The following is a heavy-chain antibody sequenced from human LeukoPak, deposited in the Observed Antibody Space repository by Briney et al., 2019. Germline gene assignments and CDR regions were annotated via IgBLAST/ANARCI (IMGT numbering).Heavy chain of an antibody. CDR1: GGSISSYY. Sequence: PSETLSLTCTVSGGSISSYYWSWIRQPPGKGLEWIGYIYYSGTTNYNPSLKSRVAISVDTSKNQFSLKLNSVTAADAAVYYCARAGYDRSGYWLWAFEIWGQGTMVTVSS. CDR2: IYYSGTT. V-gene: IGHV4-59*01. J-gene: IGHJ3*02. D-gene: IGHD3-22*01. CDR3: ARAGYDRSGYWLWAFEI.